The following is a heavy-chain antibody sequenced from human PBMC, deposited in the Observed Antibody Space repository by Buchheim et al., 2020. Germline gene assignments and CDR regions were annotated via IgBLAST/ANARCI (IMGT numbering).Heavy chain of an antibody. V-gene: IGHV3-23*01. CDR3: ANLQLPSN. D-gene: IGHD1-1*01. J-gene: IGHJ4*02. Sequence: EVQLLESGGGLVQPGGSLRLSYVASGFTFSKHDMNWARQAPGKGPQWVSGITIGGDTYYADSVKGRVTISRDNSKDTLYLQMNSLRAEDTAIYYCANLQLPSNWGQGTL. CDR1: GFTFSKHD. CDR2: ITIGGDT.